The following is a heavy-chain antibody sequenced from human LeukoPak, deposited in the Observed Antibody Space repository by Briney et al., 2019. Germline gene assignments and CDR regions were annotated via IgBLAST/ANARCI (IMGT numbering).Heavy chain of an antibody. V-gene: IGHV7-4-1*02. CDR2: IKTNTGSP. D-gene: IGHD1-26*01. J-gene: IGHJ4*02. CDR3: ARENSASYPDY. CDR1: GYTFTSYA. Sequence: ASVKVSCKASGYTFTSYAMNWVRQAPGQGLEWMGWIKTNTGSPTYAQGFTGRFVFSLDTSVSTAYLQISSLKAADTAVYYCARENSASYPDYWGQGTLVTVSS.